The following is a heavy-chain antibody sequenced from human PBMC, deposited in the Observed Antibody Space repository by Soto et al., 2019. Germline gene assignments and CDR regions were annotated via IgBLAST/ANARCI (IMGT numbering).Heavy chain of an antibody. J-gene: IGHJ6*02. CDR1: GGPISSGVYY. CDR3: ARDRRMVTNLGGYYYYSMDV. D-gene: IGHD5-18*01. CDR2: IFHSGTP. V-gene: IGHV4-31*03. Sequence: QVQLQESGPGLVKPSQTLSLTCTVSGGPISSGVYYWSWIRQHPGKGLEWIGYIFHSGTPYYNPSLKSRLTISVDTSKNQFSLKLSSVTAADTAVYYCARDRRMVTNLGGYYYYSMDVWGQGTTVTVSS.